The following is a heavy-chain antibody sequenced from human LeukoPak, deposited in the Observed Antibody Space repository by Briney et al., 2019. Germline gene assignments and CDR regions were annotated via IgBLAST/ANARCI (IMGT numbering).Heavy chain of an antibody. V-gene: IGHV4-34*01. D-gene: IGHD1-26*01. CDR1: GGSFSGYY. CDR2: INHSGST. Sequence: PSETLSLTCAVYGGSFSGYYWSWIRQPPGKGLEWIGEINHSGSTNYNPSLKSRVTISVDTSKNQFSLKLSSVTAADTAVYYCAREYSGSPKGWFDPWGQGTLVTVSS. J-gene: IGHJ5*02. CDR3: AREYSGSPKGWFDP.